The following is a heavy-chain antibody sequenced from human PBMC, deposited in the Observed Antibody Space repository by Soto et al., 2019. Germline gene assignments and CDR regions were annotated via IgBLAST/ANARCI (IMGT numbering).Heavy chain of an antibody. J-gene: IGHJ6*02. CDR3: AREGTAPYYYYGMDV. D-gene: IGHD1-1*01. V-gene: IGHV1-18*01. CDR2: ISAYNGNT. CDR1: GYSFTTYG. Sequence: QVQLVQSGGEVKKPGASVKVSCKTSGYSFTTYGISWVRQAPGQGLEWMGWISAYNGNTNYAQKLQGRVTMTTDKSTRTANMERRSLRSDDTAVYYCAREGTAPYYYYGMDVWGQGSTVTVSS.